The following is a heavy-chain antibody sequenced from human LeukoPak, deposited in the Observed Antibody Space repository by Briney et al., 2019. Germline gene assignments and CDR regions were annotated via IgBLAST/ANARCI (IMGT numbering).Heavy chain of an antibody. D-gene: IGHD4-23*01. J-gene: IGHJ3*02. CDR1: GFTVSGNY. CDR2: IYSGGSA. V-gene: IGHV3-53*01. Sequence: PGGSLRLSCAASGFTVSGNYMSWVRQAPGKGLEWVSIIYSGGSAYYADSVKGRFTISRDDSKNTLDLQMNSLRAEDTAGYYCAGYGGNSPHDAFDIWGQGTMVTVSS. CDR3: AGYGGNSPHDAFDI.